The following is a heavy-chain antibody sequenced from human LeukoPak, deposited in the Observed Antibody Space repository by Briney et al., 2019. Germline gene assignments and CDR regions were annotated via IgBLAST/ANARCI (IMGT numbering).Heavy chain of an antibody. J-gene: IGHJ3*01. CDR3: ARSTAVPRSFVV. CDR1: DSSISSDSY. Sequence: PSETLTLTCPLSDSSISSDSYWGWIRQAPGKGLEWIGSFYHSGMTFYNPSLSTRVTVSLDTSKKHFSLNLSSVTAADTAVYYCARSTAVPRSFVVWRQGTLVTVSS. CDR2: FYHSGMT. V-gene: IGHV4-38-2*01. D-gene: IGHD2-2*01.